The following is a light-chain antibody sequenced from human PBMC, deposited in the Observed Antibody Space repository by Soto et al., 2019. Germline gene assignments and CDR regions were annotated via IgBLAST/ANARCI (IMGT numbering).Light chain of an antibody. CDR1: QAIRNN. CDR2: AAS. V-gene: IGKV1-27*01. J-gene: IGKJ3*01. CDR3: QKYFSVPFT. Sequence: DIQMTQSPSSLSASAGDRVTITCRASQAIRNNLAWYQQRPGEVPKLLIYAASTLHSGVPSRFSGSGSGTEFTLTISSLQPEDVATYYCQKYFSVPFTFGPGTKVDIK.